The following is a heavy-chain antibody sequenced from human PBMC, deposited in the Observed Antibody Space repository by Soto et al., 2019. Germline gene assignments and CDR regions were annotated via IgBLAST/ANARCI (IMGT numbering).Heavy chain of an antibody. CDR1: GGSISSGGYS. CDR3: ARVSYSNGYYYYFDY. D-gene: IGHD3-22*01. Sequence: ASETLSLTCAVSGGSISSGGYSWGWIRQPPGKGLEWIGYIHYSGSTYYNPSLKSRVTISVDTSKNQFSLELSSVTAADTAVYYCARVSYSNGYYYYFDYWGQGTLVTVSS. J-gene: IGHJ4*02. CDR2: IHYSGST. V-gene: IGHV4-31*11.